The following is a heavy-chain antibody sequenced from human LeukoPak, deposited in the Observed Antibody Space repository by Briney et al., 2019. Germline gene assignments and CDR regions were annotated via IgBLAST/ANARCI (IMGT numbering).Heavy chain of an antibody. CDR3: AKGIQLWPQHGMDV. D-gene: IGHD5-18*01. V-gene: IGHV3-23*01. J-gene: IGHJ6*02. CDR1: GFTFSSYA. Sequence: PGGSLRLSCAASGFTFSSYAMSWVRQAPGKGLEWVSAISGSGGSTYYADSVKGRFTISRDNSKNTLYLQMNSLRAEDTAVYYCAKGIQLWPQHGMDVWGQGTTVTVSS. CDR2: ISGSGGST.